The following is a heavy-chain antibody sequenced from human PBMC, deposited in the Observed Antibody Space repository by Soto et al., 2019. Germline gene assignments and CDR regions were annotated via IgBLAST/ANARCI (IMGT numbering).Heavy chain of an antibody. J-gene: IGHJ6*03. CDR3: ARHVAPAIAVAASPDCYYMDV. D-gene: IGHD6-19*01. CDR1: GGSISSYY. V-gene: IGHV4-59*08. CDR2: IYYTGNT. Sequence: QVQLQESGPGLVKPSETLSLTCIVSGGSISSYYWSWIRQPPGKGLEWIGYIYYTGNTDYNPSLKSRLTISVDTSKNQFSLRLSSVIAADTAVYYCARHVAPAIAVAASPDCYYMDVWGKGTTVTVSS.